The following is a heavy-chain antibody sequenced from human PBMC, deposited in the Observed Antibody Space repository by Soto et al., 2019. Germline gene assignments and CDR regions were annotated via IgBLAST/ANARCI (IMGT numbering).Heavy chain of an antibody. Sequence: GGSLRLSCAASGFTFSNYWMSWVRQAPGKGLEWVANIKQDGSEKYYADSVKGRFTISRDNAKILLYLQMNSLRAEDTAVYYCARASVRAAFDIWGQGTMVTVSS. CDR3: ARASVRAAFDI. CDR1: GFTFSNYW. D-gene: IGHD3-10*01. V-gene: IGHV3-7*01. J-gene: IGHJ3*02. CDR2: IKQDGSEK.